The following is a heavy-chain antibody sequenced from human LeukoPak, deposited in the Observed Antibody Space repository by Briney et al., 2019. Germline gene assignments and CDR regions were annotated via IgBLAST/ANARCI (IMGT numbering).Heavy chain of an antibody. CDR1: GGSISSYY. V-gene: IGHV4-4*07. J-gene: IGHJ6*02. Sequence: PSETLSLTCTVSGGSISSYYWSWIRQPAGKGLEWIGRIYTSGSTNYNPSLKSRVTMSVDTSKNQFSLKLSSVTAADTAVYYCARDRGLLWFGEKDVWGQGTTVTVSS. CDR2: IYTSGST. CDR3: ARDRGLLWFGEKDV. D-gene: IGHD3-10*01.